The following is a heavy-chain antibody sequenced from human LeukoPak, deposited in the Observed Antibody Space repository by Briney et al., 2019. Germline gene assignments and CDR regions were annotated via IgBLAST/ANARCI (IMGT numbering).Heavy chain of an antibody. V-gene: IGHV1-18*01. D-gene: IGHD6-13*01. CDR2: ISAYTGNT. CDR3: AKDQGYSSSGYESGFDY. Sequence: ASLKVSCKASGYTFTSYGISWVRQAPGQGLEWIGWISAYTGNTHYAQKIQGRVTMSTDTSTSTANMELRSLRSDDTAVYYCAKDQGYSSSGYESGFDYWGQGTLVTVSS. CDR1: GYTFTSYG. J-gene: IGHJ4*02.